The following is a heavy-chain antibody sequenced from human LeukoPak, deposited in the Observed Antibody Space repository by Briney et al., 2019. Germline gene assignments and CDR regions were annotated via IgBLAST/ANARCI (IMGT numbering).Heavy chain of an antibody. CDR3: ARGRGYCSSSSCYDFDY. V-gene: IGHV5-51*01. J-gene: IGHJ4*02. Sequence: GESLNISCTGSGYSFTNYWIAWVRQIPGKGLEWMGIIYPGDSETTYSPSLEGQVTFSADKSITTTNLQWSSLKASDTAMYYCARGRGYCSSSSCYDFDYWGQGTLVTVPS. D-gene: IGHD2-2*01. CDR1: GYSFTNYW. CDR2: IYPGDSET.